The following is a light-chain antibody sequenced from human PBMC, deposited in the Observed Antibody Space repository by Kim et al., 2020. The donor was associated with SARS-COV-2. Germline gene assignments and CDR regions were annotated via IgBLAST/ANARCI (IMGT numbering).Light chain of an antibody. Sequence: EVVLTRSPVTVSVPLGERVTLSCRASESVKKYLAWYRQKPGQAPKLLIHDAVERAIGVAARISGNGSETDFSLTISKVETDDFAVYFCQQRSKWPPTFGGGTKVDIK. V-gene: IGKV3-11*01. J-gene: IGKJ4*01. CDR2: DAV. CDR3: QQRSKWPPT. CDR1: ESVKKY.